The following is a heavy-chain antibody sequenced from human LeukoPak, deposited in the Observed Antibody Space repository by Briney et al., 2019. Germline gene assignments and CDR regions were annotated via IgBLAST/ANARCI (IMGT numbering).Heavy chain of an antibody. J-gene: IGHJ4*02. D-gene: IGHD2-2*01. Sequence: SVKVSCKASGGTFSSYAISWVRQAPGQGLEWMGGIIPIFGTANYAQKFQGRVTITTDESTSTAYMELSSLRSEDTAVYYCARESGVVKYCRSTSCYPLYYFDYWGQGTLVTDSS. CDR2: IIPIFGTA. V-gene: IGHV1-69*05. CDR3: ARESGVVKYCRSTSCYPLYYFDY. CDR1: GGTFSSYA.